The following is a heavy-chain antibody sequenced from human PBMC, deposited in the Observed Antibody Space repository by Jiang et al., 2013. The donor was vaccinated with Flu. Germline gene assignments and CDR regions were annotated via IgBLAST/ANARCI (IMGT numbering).Heavy chain of an antibody. Sequence: TCTVSGDSISGFYWSWIRQPPGKGLEWIGYIHDSGNTNYNPSLKSRVTISVDTSKNQFSLKLSSVTAADTAVYYCARDTGPGRYSRKRPVAYYYYGMDVWGQGTTVTVSS. D-gene: IGHD6-13*01. CDR3: ARDTGPGRYSRKRPVAYYYYGMDV. J-gene: IGHJ6*02. V-gene: IGHV4-59*12. CDR2: IHDSGNT. CDR1: GDSISGFY.